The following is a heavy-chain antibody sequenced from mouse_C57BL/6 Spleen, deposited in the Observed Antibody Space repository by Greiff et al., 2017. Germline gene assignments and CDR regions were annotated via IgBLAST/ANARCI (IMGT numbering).Heavy chain of an antibody. D-gene: IGHD6-1*01. CDR3: ASPLYYYAMDY. CDR2: ISYDGSN. V-gene: IGHV3-6*01. CDR1: GYSITSGYY. J-gene: IGHJ4*01. Sequence: VQLQQSGPGLVKPSQSLSLTCSVTGYSITSGYYWNWIRQFPGNKLEWMGYISYDGSNNYNPSLKNRISITRDTSKNQFFLKLNSVTTEDTATYYCASPLYYYAMDYWGQGTSVTVSS.